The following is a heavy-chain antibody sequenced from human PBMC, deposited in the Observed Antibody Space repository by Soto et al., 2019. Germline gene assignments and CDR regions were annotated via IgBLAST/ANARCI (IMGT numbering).Heavy chain of an antibody. J-gene: IGHJ4*02. Sequence: QVQLVESGGGLVKPGGSLRLSCAASGFSFSDYYMTWIRQAPGKGLEWISDISSSGDPTYYADSVRGRFTISRDNAKNSLYLQLNSLRGEDTAVYYCARLLLRPGKSDYWGQGTLVTVSS. CDR1: GFSFSDYY. V-gene: IGHV3-11*01. D-gene: IGHD2-21*01. CDR3: ARLLLRPGKSDY. CDR2: ISSSGDPT.